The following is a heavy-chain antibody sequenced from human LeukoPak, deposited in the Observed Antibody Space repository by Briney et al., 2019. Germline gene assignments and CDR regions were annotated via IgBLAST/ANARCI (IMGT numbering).Heavy chain of an antibody. D-gene: IGHD5-12*01. CDR3: ARDSGWLRYHG. J-gene: IGHJ4*02. CDR1: GFTFSTHG. CDR2: IGGSGIGHST. V-gene: IGHV3-23*01. Sequence: GGSLRLSCVGSGFTFSTHGMNWVRQAPGKGLKWVSGIGGSGIGHSTHYADSVKGRFTISRDNSKNMVYLQMDSLRAEDTALYYCARDSGWLRYHGWGQGALVTVSS.